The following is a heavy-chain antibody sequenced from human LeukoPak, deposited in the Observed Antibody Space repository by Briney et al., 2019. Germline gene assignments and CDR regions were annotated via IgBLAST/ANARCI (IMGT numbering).Heavy chain of an antibody. J-gene: IGHJ5*02. CDR1: GDSISGYY. Sequence: SETLSLTCTVSGDSISGYYWNWIRQPPGKGLEWIGFVHYSGSTNYNPFLKSRVTISVDISENQFSLNLSSVTAADTAVYYCARARGGYGDYGSWFDPWGQGTLVPVSS. CDR3: ARARGGYGDYGSWFDP. D-gene: IGHD4-17*01. V-gene: IGHV4-59*01. CDR2: VHYSGST.